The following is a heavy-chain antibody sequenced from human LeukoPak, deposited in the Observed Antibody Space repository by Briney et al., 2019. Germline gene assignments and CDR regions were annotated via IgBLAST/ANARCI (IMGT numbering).Heavy chain of an antibody. D-gene: IGHD6-13*01. Sequence: ASVKVSCKASAITFTSYYIHWVRQAPGRGLEWMGKINPSGTITTYAPKYQGRVTVTKDTSTNTVYMELSSLRSDDTAVYYCALIAPPHSWGQGTLVTVSS. CDR3: ALIAPPHS. CDR1: AITFTSYY. V-gene: IGHV1-46*01. J-gene: IGHJ4*02. CDR2: INPSGTIT.